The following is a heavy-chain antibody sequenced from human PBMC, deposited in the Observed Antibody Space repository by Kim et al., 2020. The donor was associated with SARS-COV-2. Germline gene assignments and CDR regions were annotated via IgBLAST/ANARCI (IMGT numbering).Heavy chain of an antibody. Sequence: SETLSLTCAVYGGSFSGYYWSWIRQPPGKGLEWIGEINHSGSTNYNPSLKSRVTISVDTSKNQFSLKLSSVTAADTAVYYCARYGAAAGSGLLSWFDPWGQGTLVTVSS. J-gene: IGHJ5*02. CDR2: INHSGST. CDR1: GGSFSGYY. V-gene: IGHV4-34*01. D-gene: IGHD6-13*01. CDR3: ARYGAAAGSGLLSWFDP.